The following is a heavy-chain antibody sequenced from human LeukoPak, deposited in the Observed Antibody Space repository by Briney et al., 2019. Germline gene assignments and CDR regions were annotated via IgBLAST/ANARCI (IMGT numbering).Heavy chain of an antibody. J-gene: IGHJ4*02. CDR2: INTSGGNT. CDR3: ASIFSSGWYSN. V-gene: IGHV1-46*01. CDR1: GYTFTSYR. D-gene: IGHD6-19*01. Sequence: ASVKVSCKASGYTFTSYRMHWVRQAPGQGLEWVGIINTSGGNTIYAQNFQGRVTMTRDASTSTVYMDLSTLRSEDTAVYYCASIFSSGWYSNWGQGTLVTVSS.